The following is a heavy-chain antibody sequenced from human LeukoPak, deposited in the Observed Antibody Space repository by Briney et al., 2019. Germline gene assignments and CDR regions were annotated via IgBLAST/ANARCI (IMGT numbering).Heavy chain of an antibody. Sequence: PSETLSLTCTVSGGSISSGDYYWSWIRQPPGKGLERIGYIYYSGSTYYNPSLKSRVTISVDTSKNQFSLKLSSVTAADTAVYYCARDTTDYYGMDVWGQGTTVTVSS. J-gene: IGHJ6*02. D-gene: IGHD1-1*01. CDR1: GGSISSGDYY. V-gene: IGHV4-30-4*01. CDR3: ARDTTDYYGMDV. CDR2: IYYSGST.